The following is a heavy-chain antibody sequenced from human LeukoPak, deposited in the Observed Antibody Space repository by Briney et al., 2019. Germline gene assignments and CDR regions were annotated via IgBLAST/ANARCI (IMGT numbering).Heavy chain of an antibody. D-gene: IGHD2-2*01. CDR2: IYSGGST. V-gene: IGHV3-66*01. CDR3: ARDHVYCSSTSCHDY. J-gene: IGHJ4*02. Sequence: GGSLRLSCAASGFTVSSNYMSWVRQAPGKGLEWASVIYSGGSTYYADSVKGRFTISRDNSKNTLYLQMNSLRAEDTAVYYCARDHVYCSSTSCHDYWDQGTLVTVSS. CDR1: GFTVSSNY.